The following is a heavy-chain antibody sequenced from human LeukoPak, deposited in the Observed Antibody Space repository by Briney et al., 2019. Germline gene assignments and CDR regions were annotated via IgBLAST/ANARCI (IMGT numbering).Heavy chain of an antibody. J-gene: IGHJ4*02. Sequence: GGSLRLSCAASGFTFSHHGMHWVRQAPGKGLEWVAFIRNDGSNNYYADSVKGRFTISRDNSKNTLYLQMNSLRAEDTAVYYCARSPVEYSSSWYYFDYWGQGALVTVSS. D-gene: IGHD6-13*01. V-gene: IGHV3-30*02. CDR1: GFTFSHHG. CDR3: ARSPVEYSSSWYYFDY. CDR2: IRNDGSNN.